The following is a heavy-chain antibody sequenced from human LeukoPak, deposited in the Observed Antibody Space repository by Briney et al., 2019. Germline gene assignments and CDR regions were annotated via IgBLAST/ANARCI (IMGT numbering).Heavy chain of an antibody. V-gene: IGHV4-4*07. J-gene: IGHJ4*02. CDR1: GGSISSYY. Sequence: SETQSLTCTVSGGSISSYYWSWIRQPAGKGLEWIGRIYTSGSTNYNPSLKSRVTMSVDTSKNQFSLKLSSVTAADTAVYYCAREDRFSSSTDYWGQGTLVTVSS. CDR3: AREDRFSSSTDY. D-gene: IGHD6-6*01. CDR2: IYTSGST.